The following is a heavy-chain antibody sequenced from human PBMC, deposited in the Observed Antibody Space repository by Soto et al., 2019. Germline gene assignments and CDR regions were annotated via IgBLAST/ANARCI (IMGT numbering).Heavy chain of an antibody. CDR3: ARGIRPSGGYCISTSCHHHYGMDV. Sequence: GESLKISCKGSGYRVTSYWISWVRQMPGKGLEWMGRIDPSDSYTNYSPSFQGRFTISRDNSKNTLYLQMNSLRAEDTAVYYCARGIRPSGGYCISTSCHHHYGMDVWGQGTTVTAP. V-gene: IGHV5-10-1*01. D-gene: IGHD2-2*01. CDR2: IDPSDSYT. CDR1: GYRVTSYW. J-gene: IGHJ6*02.